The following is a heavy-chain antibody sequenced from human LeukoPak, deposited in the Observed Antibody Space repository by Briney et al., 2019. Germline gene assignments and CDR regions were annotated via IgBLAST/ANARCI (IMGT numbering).Heavy chain of an antibody. CDR2: INWNGGST. CDR3: ARRGRNSNNFDY. CDR1: GFTFDDYG. Sequence: GRSLRLSCAASGFTFDDYGMSWVRQAPGKGLEWVSGINWNGGSTGYADSVKGRFTISRDNAKNSLYLQMNSLRAEDTALYYCARRGRNSNNFDYWGQGTLVTVSS. V-gene: IGHV3-20*04. J-gene: IGHJ4*02. D-gene: IGHD1-7*01.